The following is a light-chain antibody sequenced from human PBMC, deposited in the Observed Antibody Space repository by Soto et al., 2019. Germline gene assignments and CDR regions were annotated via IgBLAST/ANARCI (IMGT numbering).Light chain of an antibody. Sequence: EIVVTQSPATLSVSPGGRATLSCRASQSVSSNLAWYQQKPGQAPRLLINGASTRATGIPARFSGSGSGTEFSLTISSLQSEDFAVYYCQQYSDWPPTFGQGTKV. CDR1: QSVSSN. V-gene: IGKV3-15*01. CDR3: QQYSDWPPT. CDR2: GAS. J-gene: IGKJ1*01.